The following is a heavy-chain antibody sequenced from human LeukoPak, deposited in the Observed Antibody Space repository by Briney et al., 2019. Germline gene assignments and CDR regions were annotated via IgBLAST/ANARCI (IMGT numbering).Heavy chain of an antibody. CDR3: ARDGGLTDYYDSSGWYH. CDR1: GGSFSGYY. D-gene: IGHD3-22*01. J-gene: IGHJ5*02. V-gene: IGHV4-34*01. Sequence: SETLSLTCAVYGGSFSGYYWSWIRQPPGKGLEWIGEINHSGSTNYNPSLESRATISVDASKNQFSLKLSSVTAADTAVYYCARDGGLTDYYDSSGWYHWGQGTLVTVSS. CDR2: INHSGST.